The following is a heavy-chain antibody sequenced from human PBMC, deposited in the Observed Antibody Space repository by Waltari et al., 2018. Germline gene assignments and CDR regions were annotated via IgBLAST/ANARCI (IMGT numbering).Heavy chain of an antibody. CDR3: ARVNCSSTSCYGPNWFDP. Sequence: QVQLQESGPGLVKPSETLSLTCTVSGGPISSYYWSWIRQPPGKGLEWIGYIYYSGSTNYNPALKSRVTISVDTSKNQFSLKLSSVTAADTAVYYCARVNCSSTSCYGPNWFDPWGQGTLVTVSS. J-gene: IGHJ5*02. CDR1: GGPISSYY. V-gene: IGHV4-59*01. CDR2: IYYSGST. D-gene: IGHD2-2*01.